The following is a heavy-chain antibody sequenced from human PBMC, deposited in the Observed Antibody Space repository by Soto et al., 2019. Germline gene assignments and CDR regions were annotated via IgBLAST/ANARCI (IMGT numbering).Heavy chain of an antibody. CDR3: ASGSVDFDY. Sequence: PGGSLRLSCAASGFTFSSYSMNWVRQAPGKGLEWVSVINSDATTHYADSVKGRFTISRDNSKSTLYLQMNSLRVEDTAIYYCASGSVDFDYWGQGTLVTVSS. CDR1: GFTFSSYS. CDR2: INSDATT. D-gene: IGHD2-21*01. J-gene: IGHJ4*02. V-gene: IGHV3-23*01.